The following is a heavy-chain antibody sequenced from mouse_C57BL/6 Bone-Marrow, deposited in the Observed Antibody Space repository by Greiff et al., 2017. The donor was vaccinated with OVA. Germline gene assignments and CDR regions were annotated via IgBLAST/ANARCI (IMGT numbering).Heavy chain of an antibody. J-gene: IGHJ2*01. CDR3: TTSLNYYGSSYYFDY. V-gene: IGHV14-4*01. Sequence: VQLKQSGAELVRPGASVKLSCTASGFNIKDDYMHWVKQRPEQGLEWIGWIDPENGDTEYASQFQGKATITADTSSNTAYLQLSSLTSEDTAVYYCTTSLNYYGSSYYFDYWGQGTTLTVSS. CDR2: IDPENGDT. D-gene: IGHD1-1*01. CDR1: GFNIKDDY.